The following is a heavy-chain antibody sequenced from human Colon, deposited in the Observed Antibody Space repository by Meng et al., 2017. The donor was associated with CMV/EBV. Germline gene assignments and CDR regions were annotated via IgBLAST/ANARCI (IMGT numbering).Heavy chain of an antibody. V-gene: IGHV1-18*01. CDR3: ARAGYCSSTSCYMEKYFQH. D-gene: IGHD2-2*02. CDR1: GYTFSSYG. CDR2: ISAYNGYT. J-gene: IGHJ1*01. Sequence: ASVKVSCKASGYTFSSYGITWVRQAPGQGLEWMGWISAYNGYTNYAQKLQGRVTMTTDTSTSTAYMELRSLRSDDTAVYYCARAGYCSSTSCYMEKYFQHWGQGTLVTVSS.